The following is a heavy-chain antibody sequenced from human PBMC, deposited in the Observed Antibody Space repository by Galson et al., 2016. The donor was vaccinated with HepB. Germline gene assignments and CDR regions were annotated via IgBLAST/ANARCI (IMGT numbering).Heavy chain of an antibody. Sequence: TLSLTCTVSGGSISSGDYFWSWIRQHPGKGLEWIGYIYYTGRAYYNPSLKTRIVISVATSKNQFSLKLSSVTAADTGVYYCARAISAVNRVGYYGMDVWGQGTTVTVS. D-gene: IGHD6-13*01. CDR1: GGSISSGDYF. J-gene: IGHJ6*02. V-gene: IGHV4-31*03. CDR3: ARAISAVNRVGYYGMDV. CDR2: IYYTGRA.